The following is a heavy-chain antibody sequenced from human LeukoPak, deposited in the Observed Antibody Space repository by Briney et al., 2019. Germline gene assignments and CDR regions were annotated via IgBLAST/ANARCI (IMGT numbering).Heavy chain of an antibody. J-gene: IGHJ3*01. Sequence: ASVKVSCKASGYTSTSYYMHWVRQAPGQGLEWMGIINPSGGSTSYAQKFQGRVTMTRDTSTSTVYMELSSLRSEDTAVYYCARELRSRVTIFGVVTRDALDVWGQGTMVTASS. D-gene: IGHD3-3*01. CDR3: ARELRSRVTIFGVVTRDALDV. V-gene: IGHV1-46*01. CDR1: GYTSTSYY. CDR2: INPSGGST.